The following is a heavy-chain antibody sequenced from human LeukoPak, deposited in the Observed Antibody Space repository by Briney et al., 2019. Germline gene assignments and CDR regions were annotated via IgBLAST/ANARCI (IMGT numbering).Heavy chain of an antibody. CDR1: GFTFNDHA. CDR2: INWNSDNI. D-gene: IGHD6-6*01. V-gene: IGHV3-9*01. J-gene: IGHJ4*02. CDR3: ARARIDY. Sequence: GGSLRLSCAASGFTFNDHAMYWVRQAPGKGLEWVSGINWNSDNISYADSVKGRFTISRDNAENSLYLQMNSLRAEDTAVYYCARARIDYWGQGTQVTVSS.